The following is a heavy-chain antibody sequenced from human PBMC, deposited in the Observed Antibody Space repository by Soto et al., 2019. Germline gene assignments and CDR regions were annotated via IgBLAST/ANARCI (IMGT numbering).Heavy chain of an antibody. CDR1: GGSFSGYY. D-gene: IGHD2-21*02. CDR3: ARGRPLAIEVVSANLLFDY. V-gene: IGHV4-34*01. J-gene: IGHJ4*02. Sequence: SETLSLTCAVYGGSFSGYYWSWIRQPPGKGLEWIGEINHTGSTNYNPSLKSRVTISADTSKKHFSLKLTSATAADTAVYYCARGRPLAIEVVSANLLFDYWGQGTPVTVSS. CDR2: INHTGST.